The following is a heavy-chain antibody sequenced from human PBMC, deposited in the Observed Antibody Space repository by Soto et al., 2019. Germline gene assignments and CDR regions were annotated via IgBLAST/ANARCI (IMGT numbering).Heavy chain of an antibody. CDR1: GYTFTDYW. V-gene: IGHV5-51*01. D-gene: IGHD5-18*01. CDR3: ARRGYSYGWENYYYGMDV. J-gene: IGHJ6*02. Sequence: GESLKISCKGSGYTFTDYWIGWVRQLPGKGLEWMGIIYPGDSDTRYSPSFQGHVTIPVDKSTSTAYLQWSSLKASDTAMYYCARRGYSYGWENYYYGMDVWGQGTTVTVSS. CDR2: IYPGDSDT.